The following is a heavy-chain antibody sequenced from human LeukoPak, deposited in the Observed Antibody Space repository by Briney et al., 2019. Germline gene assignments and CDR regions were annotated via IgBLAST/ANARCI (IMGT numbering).Heavy chain of an antibody. D-gene: IGHD5-12*01. CDR2: INHSGST. J-gene: IGHJ6*04. Sequence: SETLSLTCAVYGGSFSGYYWSWIRKPPGKGLEWIGEINHSGSTNYNPSLKSRVTISVDTSKNQFSLKLSSVTAADTAVYYCARGNPTLDIVATTYYYYGMDVWGKGTTVTVSS. V-gene: IGHV4-34*01. CDR3: ARGNPTLDIVATTYYYYGMDV. CDR1: GGSFSGYY.